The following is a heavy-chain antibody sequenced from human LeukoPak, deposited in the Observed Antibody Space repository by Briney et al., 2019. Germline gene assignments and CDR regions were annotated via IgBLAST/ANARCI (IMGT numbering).Heavy chain of an antibody. Sequence: GGSLRPSCAASGFTFSTYAMSWVRQPPGKGLEWVSAFSGSGGSTYYADSVKGRFTISRDNSKNTLYLQMNSLRVEDTAVYYCAKSNGYGLVDIWGQGTMVTVSS. J-gene: IGHJ3*02. D-gene: IGHD3-10*01. V-gene: IGHV3-23*01. CDR3: AKSNGYGLVDI. CDR2: FSGSGGST. CDR1: GFTFSTYA.